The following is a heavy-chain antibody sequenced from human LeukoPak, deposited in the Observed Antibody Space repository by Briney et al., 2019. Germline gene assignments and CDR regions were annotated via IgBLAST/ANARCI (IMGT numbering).Heavy chain of an antibody. J-gene: IGHJ5*02. CDR2: INPNSSNT. V-gene: IGHV1-8*02. D-gene: IGHD3-3*01. CDR1: GYTFTSYD. CDR3: ARGLGYDFWSGCSEKKFFDP. Sequence: ASVKLSCEASGYTFTSYDINWVRQATGQGLEWMGWINPNSSNTGYAHKLQGRVTITRDTSMSTPYMQMSSLRSEDTAVYYCARGLGYDFWSGCSEKKFFDPWGEGTVVSVPS.